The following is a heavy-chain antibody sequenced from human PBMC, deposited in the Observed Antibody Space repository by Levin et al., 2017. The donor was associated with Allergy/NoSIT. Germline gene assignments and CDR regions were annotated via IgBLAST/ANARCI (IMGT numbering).Heavy chain of an antibody. J-gene: IGHJ3*02. Sequence: GGSLRLSCAASGFTFSSYSMNWVRQAPGKGLEWVSSISSSSSYIYYADSVKGRFTISRDNAKNSLYLQMNSLRAEDTAVYYCARSSRGSDAFDIWGQGTMVTVSS. CDR3: ARSSRGSDAFDI. D-gene: IGHD2-2*01. CDR2: ISSSSSYI. CDR1: GFTFSSYS. V-gene: IGHV3-21*01.